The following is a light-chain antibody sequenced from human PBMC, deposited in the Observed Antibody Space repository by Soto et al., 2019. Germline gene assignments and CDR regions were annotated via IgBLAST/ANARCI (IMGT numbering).Light chain of an antibody. J-gene: IGLJ2*01. V-gene: IGLV2-8*01. Sequence: QSALTQPPSASGSPGQSVTISCTGTSSDVGGYNYVSWYQQYPGKAPKLMIYEVSKGPSGVPDRFSGSKSGNTASLTVSGLQAEDEADYYCSSYAGSNTFIFGGGTKLTVL. CDR1: SSDVGGYNY. CDR3: SSYAGSNTFI. CDR2: EVS.